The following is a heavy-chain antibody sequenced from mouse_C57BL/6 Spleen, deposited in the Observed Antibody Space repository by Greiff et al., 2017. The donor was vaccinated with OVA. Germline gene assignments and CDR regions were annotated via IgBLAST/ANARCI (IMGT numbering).Heavy chain of an antibody. CDR2: IDPSDSYT. Sequence: VQLQQPGAELVKPGASVKLSCKASGYTFTSYWMQWVKQRPGQGLEWIGEIDPSDSYTNYNQKFKGKATLTVDTSSSTAYMQLSSLTSEDSAVYYCARGDYGRYNFVYWGQGTTLTVSS. CDR3: ARGDYGRYNFVY. D-gene: IGHD1-1*01. CDR1: GYTFTSYW. J-gene: IGHJ2*01. V-gene: IGHV1-50*01.